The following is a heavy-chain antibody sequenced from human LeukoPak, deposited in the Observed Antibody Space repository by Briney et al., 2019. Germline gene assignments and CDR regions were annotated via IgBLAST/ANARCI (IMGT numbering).Heavy chain of an antibody. V-gene: IGHV3-23*01. CDR2: ISGSGGST. CDR3: AKALRYFDWLLYDAFDI. CDR1: GFTFSIYA. D-gene: IGHD3-9*01. Sequence: PGGSLRLPCAASGFTFSIYAMSWVRQAPGKGLEWVSAISGSGGSTYHADSVKGRFTISSDNSKNTLYLQMNSLRAEDTAIYYCAKALRYFDWLLYDAFDIWGQGTMVTVSS. J-gene: IGHJ3*02.